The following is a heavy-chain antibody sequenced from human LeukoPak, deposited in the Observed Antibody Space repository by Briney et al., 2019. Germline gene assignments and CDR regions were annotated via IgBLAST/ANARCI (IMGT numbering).Heavy chain of an antibody. Sequence: SETLSLTCTVSGGSISSYYWSWIRQTPGKGLEWIGYIYYSGSTNFNPSLKSRVTISVDTSKNQFSLKMSSVTAADTAVYYCARAPYYYNYYMDVWGKGTTVTISS. V-gene: IGHV4-59*01. CDR2: IYYSGST. D-gene: IGHD2-21*01. J-gene: IGHJ6*03. CDR3: ARAPYYYNYYMDV. CDR1: GGSISSYY.